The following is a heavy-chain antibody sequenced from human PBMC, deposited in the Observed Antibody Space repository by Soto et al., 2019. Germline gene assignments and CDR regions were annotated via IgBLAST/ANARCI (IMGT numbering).Heavy chain of an antibody. V-gene: IGHV3-53*01. CDR2: IYSGSST. CDR3: ARLGGPEVTYYAFRSGATRPRPFHY. Sequence: GGSLRLCCVASGFTVSSSYMSWVRQAPGKGLEWVSVIYSGSSTFYAGSVRGRFTISRDDSENTVFLQLNSLRAEDTAVYYCARLGGPEVTYYAFRSGATRPRPFHYWGQGTLVTVSS. D-gene: IGHD3-3*01. J-gene: IGHJ4*02. CDR1: GFTVSSSY.